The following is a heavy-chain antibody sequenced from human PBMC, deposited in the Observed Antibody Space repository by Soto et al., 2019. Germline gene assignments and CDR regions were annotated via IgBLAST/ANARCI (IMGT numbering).Heavy chain of an antibody. CDR1: GYSFSSFW. D-gene: IGHD3-10*01. CDR2: IKQDGSED. J-gene: IGHJ6*03. Sequence: PGGSLRLSCAASGYSFSSFWISWVRQAPGKGLEWVANIKQDGSEDYYVDSVKGRFTISRDNAKNSLYLQMSSLGGEDTAAYYCAREGSRITMLRGAPPPYYYYSYMDVWGKGTTVTVSS. CDR3: AREGSRITMLRGAPPPYYYYSYMDV. V-gene: IGHV3-7*01.